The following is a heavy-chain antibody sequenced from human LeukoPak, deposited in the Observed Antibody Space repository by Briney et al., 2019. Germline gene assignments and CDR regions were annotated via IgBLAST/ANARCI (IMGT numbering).Heavy chain of an antibody. J-gene: IGHJ4*02. D-gene: IGHD6-13*01. CDR3: XRWDDSSRSFEN. Sequence: SETLSLTCAVYGGSFSGYYWSWIRQPPGKGLEWIGEINHSGSTNYNPSLKSRVTISVDTSKNQFSLKLSSVTAADTAVYYCXRWDDSSRSFENWGQGTLVTVSS. V-gene: IGHV4-34*01. CDR2: INHSGST. CDR1: GGSFSGYY.